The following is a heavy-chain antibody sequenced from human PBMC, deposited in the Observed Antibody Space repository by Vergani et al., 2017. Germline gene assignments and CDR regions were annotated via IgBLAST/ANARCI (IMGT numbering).Heavy chain of an antibody. J-gene: IGHJ3*02. Sequence: VQLVESGGGVVQPGGSLRLSCTASGFTFGDYAMSWVRQAPGKGLEWVSAISGSGGSTYYADSVKGRFTISRDNSKNTLYLQMNSLRAEDTALYYCAKDLMIVVVMGAFDIWGQGTMVTVSS. CDR2: ISGSGGST. CDR3: AKDLMIVVVMGAFDI. D-gene: IGHD3-22*01. V-gene: IGHV3-23*04. CDR1: GFTFGDYA.